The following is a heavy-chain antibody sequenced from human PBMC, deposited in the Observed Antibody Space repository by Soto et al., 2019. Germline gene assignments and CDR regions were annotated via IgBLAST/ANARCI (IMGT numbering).Heavy chain of an antibody. CDR3: ARGRYGDY. V-gene: IGHV1-18*01. Sequence: QVHLVQSGAEVKKPGASVKVSCKASGYTFTSYGITWVRQPPGQGLEWMGWISAHNGNTDYAQKLQGRVIVTRDTSTTTAYMELRSPISDYTAVYYCARGRYGDYWGQGALVTDSS. CDR2: ISAHNGNT. D-gene: IGHD1-1*01. CDR1: GYTFTSYG. J-gene: IGHJ4*02.